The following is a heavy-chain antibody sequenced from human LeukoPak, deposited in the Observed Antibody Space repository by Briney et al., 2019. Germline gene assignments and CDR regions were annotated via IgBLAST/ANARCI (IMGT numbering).Heavy chain of an antibody. CDR1: GFTFSDYY. J-gene: IGHJ4*02. CDR3: ARNTGTYDY. D-gene: IGHD1-1*01. V-gene: IGHV3-11*06. CDR2: ISTTSSFT. Sequence: PGGSLRLSCAASGFTFSDYYMSWIRQAPGKGLEWVSYISTTSSFTKYADSVKGRFTISRDNAKNSLYLQMNSLRAEDTAVYYCARNTGTYDYWGQGTLVTASS.